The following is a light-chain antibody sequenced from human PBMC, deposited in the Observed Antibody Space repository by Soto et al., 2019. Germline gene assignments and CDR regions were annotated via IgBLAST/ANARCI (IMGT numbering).Light chain of an antibody. Sequence: EIVLTQSPGSRSLSLGERATLSCRASQSVDSAFFAWDQQKPGQPPRLLMYGASRRATGIPDRFSGSGSGTDFTLTISRLEPEDFAVYYCQQYASSLTFDQGTKVEI. CDR2: GAS. CDR1: QSVDSAF. CDR3: QQYASSLT. J-gene: IGKJ1*01. V-gene: IGKV3-20*01.